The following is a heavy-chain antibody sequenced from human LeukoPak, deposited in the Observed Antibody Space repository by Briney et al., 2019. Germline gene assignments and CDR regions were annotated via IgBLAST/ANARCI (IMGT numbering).Heavy chain of an antibody. J-gene: IGHJ5*02. D-gene: IGHD3-22*01. CDR1: GGSISSYY. CDR3: ARDSSGYPPYNWCDP. Sequence: PSETLSLTCTVSGGSISSYYWSWIRQPAGKGLEWIGRIYTSGSTNYNPSLKSRVTISVDKSKNQFPLKLSSVTAADTAVYYCARDSSGYPPYNWCDPWGQGTLVTVSS. V-gene: IGHV4-4*07. CDR2: IYTSGST.